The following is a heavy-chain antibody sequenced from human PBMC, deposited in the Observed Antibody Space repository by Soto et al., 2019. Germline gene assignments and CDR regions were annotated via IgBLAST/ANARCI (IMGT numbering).Heavy chain of an antibody. J-gene: IGHJ4*02. CDR2: INAGNGNT. D-gene: IGHD1-20*01. Sequence: ASVKVSCKASGYTFTSYAMHWVRQTPGQRLEWMGWINAGNGNTKYSQKFQGRVTITRDTSASTAYMELSSLRSEDTAVYYCARDYKSRYYFDYWGQGTLVTVSS. V-gene: IGHV1-3*01. CDR3: ARDYKSRYYFDY. CDR1: GYTFTSYA.